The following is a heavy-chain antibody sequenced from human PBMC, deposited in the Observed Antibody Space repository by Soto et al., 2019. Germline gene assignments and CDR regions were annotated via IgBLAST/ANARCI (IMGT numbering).Heavy chain of an antibody. CDR3: ARDRSVNDY. D-gene: IGHD3-16*02. CDR1: GYTFTNYG. J-gene: IGHJ4*02. Sequence: QVQLVQSGDEVKKPGASVKISCKASGYTFTNYGISWVRQAPGQGLEWMGWISLYHGKTNYAQNFQGRVTMTTDISTRTVYMELMNLTSDDTAVYYCARDRSVNDYWGQGTLGTVSS. CDR2: ISLYHGKT. V-gene: IGHV1-18*01.